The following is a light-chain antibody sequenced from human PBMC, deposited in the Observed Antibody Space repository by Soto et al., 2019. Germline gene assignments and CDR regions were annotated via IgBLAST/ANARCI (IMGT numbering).Light chain of an antibody. V-gene: IGLV2-14*01. CDR2: DVS. J-gene: IGLJ1*01. CDR1: SSDGGGYNY. CDR3: SSYTSSSTQV. Sequence: SVLTQPASVSGSAGQSITISRTGTSSDGGGYNYVSWYQQHPGKAPKLMIYDVSNRPSGVSNRFSGSKSGNTASLTISGLQAEDEADYYCSSYTSSSTQVFGTGTKVTVL.